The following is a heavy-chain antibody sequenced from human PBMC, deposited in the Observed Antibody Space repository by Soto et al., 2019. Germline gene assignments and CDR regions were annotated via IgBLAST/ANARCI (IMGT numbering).Heavy chain of an antibody. V-gene: IGHV4-30-4*01. CDR2: IYYSGST. D-gene: IGHD1-7*01. J-gene: IGHJ3*02. Sequence: QVQLQESGPGLVKPSQTLSLTCTVSGGSISSGDYYWSCIRQPPGKGLEWIGYIYYSGSTYYNPSLKSRVTISVDTSKNQFALKLSSVTAADTAVYYCARAVVWNYAFDIWGQGTMVTVSS. CDR3: ARAVVWNYAFDI. CDR1: GGSISSGDYY.